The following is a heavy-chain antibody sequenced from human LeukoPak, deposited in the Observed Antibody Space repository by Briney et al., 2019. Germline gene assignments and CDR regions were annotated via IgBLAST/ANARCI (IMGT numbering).Heavy chain of an antibody. Sequence: GGSLRPSCVASGFTFNDHGMHWVRQAPGKGLEWLAFVRYDGTDESYGASVRGRLTISRDDSLNTLYLQMDSLGHDDTAVYYCARNRAFGTFDAFDMWGQGTMVTVSS. CDR1: GFTFNDHG. V-gene: IGHV3-30*02. J-gene: IGHJ3*02. CDR3: ARNRAFGTFDAFDM. D-gene: IGHD3-10*01. CDR2: VRYDGTDE.